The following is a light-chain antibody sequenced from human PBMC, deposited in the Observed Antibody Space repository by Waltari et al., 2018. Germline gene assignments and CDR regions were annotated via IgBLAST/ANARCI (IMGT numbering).Light chain of an antibody. Sequence: QSLLTQPPSASGTPGQRVTISCSGSSSNIGSYYVYWYQQLPGTAPKLLIDGNSHRPSGVPDRFSGSKSGTSVSLAISGLRSEDEADYYCAAWDDRLRGVVFGGGTKLTV. CDR1: SSNIGSYY. CDR2: GNS. CDR3: AAWDDRLRGVV. J-gene: IGLJ2*01. V-gene: IGLV1-47*01.